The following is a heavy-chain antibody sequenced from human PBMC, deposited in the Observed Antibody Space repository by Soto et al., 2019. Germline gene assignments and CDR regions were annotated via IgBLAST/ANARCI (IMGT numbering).Heavy chain of an antibody. Sequence: QVQLQESGPGLVKASQTLSLTCTVSGGSIRNGNYYWSWIRQLPGKGLEWIGNIYYIGTTSYNPSLKRRVIISIDTSKNQFSLELTSVLAAATAVYYCARNETTRPWFDPWGQGTLVTVSS. CDR3: ARNETTRPWFDP. D-gene: IGHD1-1*01. CDR1: GGSIRNGNYY. V-gene: IGHV4-31*03. CDR2: IYYIGTT. J-gene: IGHJ5*02.